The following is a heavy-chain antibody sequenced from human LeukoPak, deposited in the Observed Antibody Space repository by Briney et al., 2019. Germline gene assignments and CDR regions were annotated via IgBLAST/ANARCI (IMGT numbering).Heavy chain of an antibody. CDR2: ISSSSSYI. D-gene: IGHD2-2*01. Sequence: GSLSLSCAASGFPFSSYSLNWVRPAPGKGLEWVSSISSSSSYIYYADSVKGRFTISRDNAKNSLYLQMNSLRAEDTAVYYCARDRVVPAAAMDVWGQGTTVTVSS. V-gene: IGHV3-21*01. CDR1: GFPFSSYS. J-gene: IGHJ6*02. CDR3: ARDRVVPAAAMDV.